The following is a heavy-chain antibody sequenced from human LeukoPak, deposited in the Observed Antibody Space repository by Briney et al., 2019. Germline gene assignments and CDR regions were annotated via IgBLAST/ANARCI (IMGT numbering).Heavy chain of an antibody. CDR3: ARVPRRYYYGSGSFIPSALDY. D-gene: IGHD3-10*01. CDR2: MNPNSGNT. Sequence: ASVKVSCKASGYTFTSYDINWVRQATGQGLEWMGWMNPNSGNTGYAQKFQGRVTITRNTSISTAYMELSSLRSEDTAVYYCARVPRRYYYGSGSFIPSALDYWGQGTLVTVSS. V-gene: IGHV1-8*03. J-gene: IGHJ4*02. CDR1: GYTFTSYD.